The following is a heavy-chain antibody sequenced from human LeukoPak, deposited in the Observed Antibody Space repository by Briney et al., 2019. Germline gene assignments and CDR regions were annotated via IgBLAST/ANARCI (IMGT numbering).Heavy chain of an antibody. J-gene: IGHJ6*04. Sequence: ASVKVSCKASGYTFTSYGISWVRQAPGQGLEWMGWISAYNGNTNYAQKLQGRVTMTTDTSTSTAYMELRSLRSDDTAVYYCARDSGSQFCSGGSFYSGLVSVYYYYGMDVGGKGTTVPVSS. CDR2: ISAYNGNT. CDR3: ARDSGSQFCSGGSFYSGLVSVYYYYGMDV. D-gene: IGHD2-15*01. V-gene: IGHV1-18*01. CDR1: GYTFTSYG.